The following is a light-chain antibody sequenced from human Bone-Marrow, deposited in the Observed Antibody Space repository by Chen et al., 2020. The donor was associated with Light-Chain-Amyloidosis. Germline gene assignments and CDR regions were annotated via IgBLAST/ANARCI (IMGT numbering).Light chain of an antibody. V-gene: IGLV1-47*01. J-gene: IGLJ3*02. CDR3: AAWDDRLSGWV. CDR1: SSNIGSNY. Sequence: SQLTQPPSASGTPGQRVTISCSGSSSNIGSNYVYWYQQLPGTAPRLLIYRNNQRPSGVPVRFSGSKSGTSASLAISGLRSEDEADYYCAAWDDRLSGWVFGGGTKLTVL. CDR2: RNN.